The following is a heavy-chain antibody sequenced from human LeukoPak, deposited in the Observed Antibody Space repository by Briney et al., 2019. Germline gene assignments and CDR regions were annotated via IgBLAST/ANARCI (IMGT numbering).Heavy chain of an antibody. J-gene: IGHJ4*02. D-gene: IGHD3-10*01. V-gene: IGHV3-48*03. Sequence: PGGSLRLSCAASGFTFSSYEMNWVRQAPGKGLEWVSYISSSGSTIYYADSVKGRFTISRDNAKNSLYLQMNSLRAEDTAVYYCARENTMVRGVIPPHFDYWGQGTLVTVSS. CDR1: GFTFSSYE. CDR2: ISSSGSTI. CDR3: ARENTMVRGVIPPHFDY.